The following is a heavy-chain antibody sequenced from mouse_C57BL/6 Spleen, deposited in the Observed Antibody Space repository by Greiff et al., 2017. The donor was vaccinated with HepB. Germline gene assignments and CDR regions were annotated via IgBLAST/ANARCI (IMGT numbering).Heavy chain of an antibody. J-gene: IGHJ2*01. Sequence: VKLQQPGAELVRPGTSVKLSCKASGYTFTSYWMHWVKQRPGQGLEWIGVIDPSDSYTNYNQKFKGKATLTVDTSSSTAYMQLSSLTSEDSAVYYCARGKVDYWGQGTTLTVSS. CDR2: IDPSDSYT. V-gene: IGHV1-59*01. CDR3: ARGKVDY. CDR1: GYTFTSYW.